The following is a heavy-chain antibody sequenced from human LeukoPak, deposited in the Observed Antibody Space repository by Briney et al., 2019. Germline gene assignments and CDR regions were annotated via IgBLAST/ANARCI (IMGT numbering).Heavy chain of an antibody. J-gene: IGHJ6*03. V-gene: IGHV4-4*07. Sequence: SETLSLTCTVSGGSISSYYWSWIRQPAGKGLEWIGRIYTSGSTNYNPSLKSRVTMSVDTSKNQFSLKLSSVTAADTAVYYCARVVVVPAAIWSYYMDVWAKGPRSPSP. D-gene: IGHD2-2*01. CDR3: ARVVVVPAAIWSYYMDV. CDR1: GGSISSYY. CDR2: IYTSGST.